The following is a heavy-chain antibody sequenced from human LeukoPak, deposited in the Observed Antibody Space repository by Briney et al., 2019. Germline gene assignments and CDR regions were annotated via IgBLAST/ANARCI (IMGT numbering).Heavy chain of an antibody. CDR1: YW. CDR3: ASRRRITIFGGQTSDAFDI. V-gene: IGHV5-51*01. J-gene: IGHJ3*02. D-gene: IGHD3-3*01. CDR2: IYPGDSDT. Sequence: YWSWIRQPPGKGLEWMGIIYPGDSDTRYSPSFQGQVTISADKSISTAYLQWSSLKASDTAMYYCASRRRITIFGGQTSDAFDIWGQGTMVTVSS.